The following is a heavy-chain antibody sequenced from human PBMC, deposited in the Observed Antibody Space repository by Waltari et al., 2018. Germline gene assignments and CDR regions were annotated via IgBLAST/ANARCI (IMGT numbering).Heavy chain of an antibody. V-gene: IGHV3-64*01. CDR1: GFTFHTYA. D-gene: IGHD3-10*01. CDR2: ISSNGGNT. J-gene: IGHJ4*02. CDR3: ARGQSSGAPDY. Sequence: EVQLVESGGNLVEPGGSLRLSWAASGFTFHTYALPWARQAPGKGLEYVSAISSNGGNTYYANSVKGRFTISRDNSKNTLYLQMGSLRAEDMAVYYCARGQSSGAPDYWGQGTLVTVSS.